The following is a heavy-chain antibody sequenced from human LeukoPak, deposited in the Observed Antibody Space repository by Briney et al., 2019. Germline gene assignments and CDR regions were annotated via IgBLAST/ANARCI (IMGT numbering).Heavy chain of an antibody. CDR3: ASASYSGYDFDY. J-gene: IGHJ4*02. CDR2: IRYDGGNK. CDR1: GFTFSSYG. Sequence: PGGSLRLSCAASGFTFSSYGMHWARQAPGKGLEWVAFIRYDGGNKYYADSVKGRFTISRDNSKNTLSLQVNSLRAEDTAVYYCASASYSGYDFDYWGQGTLVTASS. V-gene: IGHV3-30*02. D-gene: IGHD5-12*01.